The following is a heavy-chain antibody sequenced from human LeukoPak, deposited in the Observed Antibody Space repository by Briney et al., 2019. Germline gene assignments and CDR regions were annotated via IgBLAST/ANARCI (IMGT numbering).Heavy chain of an antibody. J-gene: IGHJ4*02. CDR1: GFTFSSYS. Sequence: KPGGSLRLSCAASGFTFSSYSMNWVRQAPGEGLEWVSSISSSSSYIYYADSVKGRFTISRDNAKNSLYLQMNSLRAEDTAVYYCARDPSARIWFGANYYFDYWGQGTLVTVSS. CDR2: ISSSSSYI. D-gene: IGHD3-10*01. V-gene: IGHV3-21*01. CDR3: ARDPSARIWFGANYYFDY.